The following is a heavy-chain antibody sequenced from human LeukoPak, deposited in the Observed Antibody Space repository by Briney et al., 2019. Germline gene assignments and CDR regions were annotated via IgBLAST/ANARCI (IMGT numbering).Heavy chain of an antibody. D-gene: IGHD3-10*01. Sequence: SQTLSLTCAIAGDSVSSINVTWDWIRHSPSRGLEWLGRTYDTSKWYSGYGVAVQSRITSSADTPQDQFSLPLNSVTSQDTAVYYCAPSWRSGSFYNFDYWGKGNVLTVSS. J-gene: IGHJ4*02. CDR3: APSWRSGSFYNFDY. CDR1: GDSVSSINVT. CDR2: TYDTSKWYS. V-gene: IGHV6-1*01.